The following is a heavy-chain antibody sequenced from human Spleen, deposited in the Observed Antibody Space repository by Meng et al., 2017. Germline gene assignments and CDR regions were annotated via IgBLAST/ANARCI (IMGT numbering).Heavy chain of an antibody. CDR2: INYSGST. D-gene: IGHD5-18*01. V-gene: IGHV4-34*02. CDR1: GGCISGDK. CDR3: ASYSDGWDDAFDI. J-gene: IGHJ3*02. Sequence: QVQLRELGGGLVKPAKTQYIPCAVFGGCISGDKLSWIRVPPGKGLEWVGEINYSGSTNYNPYLKSRVTISVETYKNQYSLQLSSVTGADTAVYYCASYSDGWDDAFDIWGQGTMVTVSS.